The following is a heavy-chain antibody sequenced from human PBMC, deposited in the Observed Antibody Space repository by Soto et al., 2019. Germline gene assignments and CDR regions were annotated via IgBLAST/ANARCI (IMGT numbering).Heavy chain of an antibody. CDR1: GFTFVDYG. CDR2: INWNGGST. V-gene: IGHV3-20*04. Sequence: PGGSLRLSCAAAGFTFVDYGMSWVRQSPGKGLEWVSGINWNGGSTGYADSVKGRFTSTRGNAKNALYLQMNSLRTEDTALYYCARVPPGGYSGYDSALEIWGKGTMVTVAS. CDR3: ARVPPGGYSGYDSALEI. J-gene: IGHJ3*02. D-gene: IGHD5-12*01.